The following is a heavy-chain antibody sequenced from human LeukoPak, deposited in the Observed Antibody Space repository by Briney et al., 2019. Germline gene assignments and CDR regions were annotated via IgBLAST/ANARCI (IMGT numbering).Heavy chain of an antibody. Sequence: SETLSLTCTVSGGSISSYYWSWIRQPPGKGLEWIRYIYYSGSTNYNPSLKSRVTISVDTSKNQFSLKLSSVTAADTAVYYCARRGAICSGGSCYSGFVDYWGQGTLVTVSS. D-gene: IGHD2-15*01. CDR2: IYYSGST. V-gene: IGHV4-59*08. CDR3: ARRGAICSGGSCYSGFVDY. CDR1: GGSISSYY. J-gene: IGHJ4*02.